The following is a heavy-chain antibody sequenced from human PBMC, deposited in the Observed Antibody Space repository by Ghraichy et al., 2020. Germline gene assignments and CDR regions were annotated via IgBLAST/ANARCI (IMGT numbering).Heavy chain of an antibody. CDR2: INHSGST. CDR1: GGSFSGYY. Sequence: SETLSLTCAVYGGSFSGYYWSWIRQPPGKGLEWIGEINHSGSTNYNPSLKSRVTISVDTSKNQFSLKLSSVTAADTAVDYCARRSNRMVRGVTLGNWFDPWGQGTLVTVSS. CDR3: ARRSNRMVRGVTLGNWFDP. V-gene: IGHV4-34*01. D-gene: IGHD3-10*01. J-gene: IGHJ5*02.